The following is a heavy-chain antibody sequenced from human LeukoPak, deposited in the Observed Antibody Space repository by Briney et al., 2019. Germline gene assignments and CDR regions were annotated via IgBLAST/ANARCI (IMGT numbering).Heavy chain of an antibody. V-gene: IGHV3-23*01. D-gene: IGHD5-24*01. CDR3: AKDPRRSDP. CDR1: GFTFSSSA. CDR2: ISDSGGST. J-gene: IGHJ5*02. Sequence: PGQSLRLSSAASGFTFSSSAMSWVRQAPGKGLEWVSGISDSGGSTYYADSVKGRFTISRDNSKNTLYLQMNSLRAEDTAIYYCAKDPRRSDPWGQGTLVTVSS.